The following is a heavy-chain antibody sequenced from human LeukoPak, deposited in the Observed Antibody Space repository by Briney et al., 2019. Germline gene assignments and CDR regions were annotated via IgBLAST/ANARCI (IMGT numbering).Heavy chain of an antibody. D-gene: IGHD6-13*01. CDR3: AKDQHARIVAAVLQ. J-gene: IGHJ4*02. CDR1: GFTFSSYG. Sequence: GGSLRLSCAASGFTFSSYGMHWVRQAPGKGLEWVSGISGSGGSTYYADSVKGRFTISRDNSKNTLYLQLNSLRAEDTAVYYCAKDQHARIVAAVLQWGQGTLVTVSS. V-gene: IGHV3-23*01. CDR2: ISGSGGST.